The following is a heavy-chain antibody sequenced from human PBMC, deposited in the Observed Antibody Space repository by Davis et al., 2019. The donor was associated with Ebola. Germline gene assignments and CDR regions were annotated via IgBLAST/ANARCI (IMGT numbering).Heavy chain of an antibody. CDR3: ARLWGSSFPRPHDAFDI. V-gene: IGHV3-11*01. J-gene: IGHJ3*02. Sequence: GESLKISCAASGFTFSDYYMSWIRQAPGKGLEWVSYISSSGSTIYYADSVKGRFTISRDNAKNSLYLQMNSLRAEDTAVYYCARLWGSSFPRPHDAFDIWGQGTMVTVSS. CDR1: GFTFSDYY. CDR2: ISSSGSTI. D-gene: IGHD6-6*01.